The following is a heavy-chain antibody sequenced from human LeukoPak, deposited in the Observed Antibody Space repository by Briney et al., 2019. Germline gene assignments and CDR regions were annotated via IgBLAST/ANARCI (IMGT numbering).Heavy chain of an antibody. V-gene: IGHV4-31*03. Sequence: SQTLSLTCTVSGASFSSGDQYWNRLRQSPGKGLEWIGSIHPSGRLYNNSSLESRVTISIDTSKNQFSLNLNSVTAADTAVYFCSRGLDSRKLGYWGQGTLVTVSS. CDR3: SRGLDSRKLGY. CDR2: IHPSGRL. D-gene: IGHD3-22*01. J-gene: IGHJ4*02. CDR1: GASFSSGDQY.